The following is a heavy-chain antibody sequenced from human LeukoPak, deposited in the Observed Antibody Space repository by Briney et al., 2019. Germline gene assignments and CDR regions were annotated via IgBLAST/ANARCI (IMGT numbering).Heavy chain of an antibody. Sequence: SGGSLRLSCAASGFTFSSYSMNWVRQARGKGLEWVSSISSSSSYIYYADSVKGRFTISRDNAKNSLYLQMNSLRAEDTAVYYCAREGEGIYFDFWGQGTLVTVSS. J-gene: IGHJ4*02. CDR1: GFTFSSYS. CDR3: AREGEGIYFDF. V-gene: IGHV3-21*01. CDR2: ISSSSSYI.